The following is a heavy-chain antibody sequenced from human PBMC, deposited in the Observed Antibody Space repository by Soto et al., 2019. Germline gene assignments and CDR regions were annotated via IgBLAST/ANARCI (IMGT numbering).Heavy chain of an antibody. Sequence: PSETLSLTCTVSGGSINNYFWIWIRQPPGKALEWIGYIHYTGSTNYNPSLRSRVTISVDPSKSQFSLRLTSVTAADTAVYYCSRATSTSYNWYVLDAWGQGAPVTVSS. CDR3: SRATSTSYNWYVLDA. CDR1: GGSINNYF. CDR2: IHYTGST. D-gene: IGHD1-20*01. V-gene: IGHV4-59*01. J-gene: IGHJ5*01.